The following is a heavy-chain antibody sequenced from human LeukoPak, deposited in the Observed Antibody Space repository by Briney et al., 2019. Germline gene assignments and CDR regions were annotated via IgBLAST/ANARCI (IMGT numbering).Heavy chain of an antibody. CDR3: ARDAYCGGDCYSNFDY. CDR2: ISSSSSYI. D-gene: IGHD2-21*02. CDR1: GFTFSNAW. J-gene: IGHJ4*02. V-gene: IGHV3-21*01. Sequence: GGSLRLSCAASGFTFSNAWMSWVRQAPGKGLEWVSSISSSSSYIYYADSVKGRFTISRDNAKNSLYLQMNSLRAEDTAVYYCARDAYCGGDCYSNFDYWGQGTLVTVSS.